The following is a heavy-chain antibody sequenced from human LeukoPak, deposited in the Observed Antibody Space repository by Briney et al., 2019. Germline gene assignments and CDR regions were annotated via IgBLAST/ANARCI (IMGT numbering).Heavy chain of an antibody. CDR3: ARVGYYDSSGYYSTFDY. CDR1: GGSISSSSYY. Sequence: SETLSLTCTVSGGSISSSSYYWGWIRQPPGKGLEWIGSIYYSGSTYYNPFLKSRVTISVDTSKNQFSLKLSSVTAADTAVYYCARVGYYDSSGYYSTFDYWGQGTLVTVSS. CDR2: IYYSGST. V-gene: IGHV4-39*07. J-gene: IGHJ4*02. D-gene: IGHD3-22*01.